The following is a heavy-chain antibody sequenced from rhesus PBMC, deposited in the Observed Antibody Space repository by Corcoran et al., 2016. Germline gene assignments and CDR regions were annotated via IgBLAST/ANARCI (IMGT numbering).Heavy chain of an antibody. J-gene: IGHJ3*01. CDR1: GYSIRRAYV. V-gene: IGHV4-127*01. Sequence: QVQLQASGPGRVKPSETMSLSCVVSGYSIRRAYVCNLIRHPPGMGLEWIGCIGGMSASTDYNASLKSRVTISKDRSNNQFSLTLSSVTAADTAVYHCARVNTYHAFDFWGQGLRVTVAS. CDR2: IGGMSAST. D-gene: IGHD2-15*01. CDR3: ARVNTYHAFDF.